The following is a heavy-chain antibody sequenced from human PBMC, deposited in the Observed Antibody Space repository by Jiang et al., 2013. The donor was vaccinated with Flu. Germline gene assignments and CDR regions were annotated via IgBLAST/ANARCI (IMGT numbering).Heavy chain of an antibody. Sequence: VKKPGASVKVSCKASGYTFTSYGFSWVRQAPGQGPEWMGWISAYNGKTNYAQNLQGRVTMTTDTSTSTAYMELRSLRSDDTAVYYCARGGAFYSYGSGSNAFDIWGQGTMVTVSS. CDR2: ISAYNGKT. D-gene: IGHD3-10*01. CDR1: GYTFTSYG. J-gene: IGHJ3*02. V-gene: IGHV1-18*01. CDR3: ARGGAFYSYGSGSNAFDI.